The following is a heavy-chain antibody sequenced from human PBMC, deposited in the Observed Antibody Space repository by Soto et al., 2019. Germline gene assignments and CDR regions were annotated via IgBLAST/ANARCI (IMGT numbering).Heavy chain of an antibody. Sequence: EMQLVESGGGLVQPGGSLRLSCAASGFTFSSYWMYWVRQAPGKGLVWVSRINSDGSSTSYAGSVKGRFTISRDNAKNTLYLQMNSLRAEDTAVYYCARGGVAAGVSDYWGQGTLVTVSS. J-gene: IGHJ4*02. CDR1: GFTFSSYW. CDR2: INSDGSST. CDR3: ARGGVAAGVSDY. V-gene: IGHV3-74*01. D-gene: IGHD6-13*01.